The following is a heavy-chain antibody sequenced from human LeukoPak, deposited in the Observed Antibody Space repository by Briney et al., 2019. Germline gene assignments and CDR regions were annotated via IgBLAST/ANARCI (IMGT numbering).Heavy chain of an antibody. CDR3: ARAKGKGYNYDY. V-gene: IGHV4-59*01. CDR1: GGSFSGYY. J-gene: IGHJ4*02. Sequence: PSETLSLTCAVYGGSFSGYYWSWIRQPPGKGLEWTGYIYYSGSTNYNPSLKSRVTISVDTSKNQFSLKLSSVTAADTAVYYCARAKGKGYNYDYWGQGTLVTVSS. CDR2: IYYSGST. D-gene: IGHD5-24*01.